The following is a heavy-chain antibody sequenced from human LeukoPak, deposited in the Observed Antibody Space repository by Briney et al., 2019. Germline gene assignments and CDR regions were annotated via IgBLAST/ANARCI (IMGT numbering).Heavy chain of an antibody. D-gene: IGHD3-22*01. J-gene: IGHJ5*02. Sequence: ASVKVSCKASGYTFTGYYMHWVRQAPGQGLEWMGWINPNSGGTNYAQKFQGRVTMTRDTSISTAYMELSRLRSDDTAVYYCATQQPEDYYDSSGYDYNWFDPWGQGTLVTVSS. CDR3: ATQQPEDYYDSSGYDYNWFDP. CDR2: INPNSGGT. V-gene: IGHV1-2*02. CDR1: GYTFTGYY.